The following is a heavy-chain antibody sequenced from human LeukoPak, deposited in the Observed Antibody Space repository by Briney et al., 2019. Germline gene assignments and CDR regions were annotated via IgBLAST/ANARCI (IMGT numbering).Heavy chain of an antibody. D-gene: IGHD3-10*01. CDR1: GFTFSSYS. CDR2: ISSSSSYI. J-gene: IGHJ5*02. Sequence: GGFLRLSCAASGFTFSSYSMNWVRQAPGKGLEWVSSISSSSSYIYYADSVKGRFTISRDNAKNSLYLQMNSLRAEDTAVYYCASVSTVRGVMRFDPWGQGTLVTVSS. CDR3: ASVSTVRGVMRFDP. V-gene: IGHV3-21*01.